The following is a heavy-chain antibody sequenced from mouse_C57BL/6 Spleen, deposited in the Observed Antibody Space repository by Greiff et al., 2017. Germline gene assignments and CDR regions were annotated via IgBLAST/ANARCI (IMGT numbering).Heavy chain of an antibody. D-gene: IGHD3-1*01. CDR1: GFTFSSYC. CDR3: ARQVPDRHYYLDD. CDR2: ISSGGSYT. J-gene: IGHJ2*01. V-gene: IGHV5-6*02. Sequence: DVKLVESGGDLVKPGGSLKLSCAASGFTFSSYCMSWVRQTPDKRLEWVATISSGGSYTYYPDSVKGRVTISRDNAKNTLYLQMSSLKSEDTAMYDCARQVPDRHYYLDDWGQGTTLTVSS.